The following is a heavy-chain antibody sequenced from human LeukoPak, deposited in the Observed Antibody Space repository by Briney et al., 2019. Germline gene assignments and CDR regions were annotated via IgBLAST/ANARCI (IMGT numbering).Heavy chain of an antibody. Sequence: ASVKLSCKASGYTFTIYGNSWVLQAPGQGLEWMGWISAYNGNTNCAQKLQGRVTMTTDTSTSTGYMELRSLRSDDTAVYYCARFLLRGYYSDACDTWGQGTMVTVSS. CDR3: ARFLLRGYYSDACDT. J-gene: IGHJ3*02. V-gene: IGHV1-18*01. CDR2: ISAYNGNT. CDR1: GYTFTIYG. D-gene: IGHD3-22*01.